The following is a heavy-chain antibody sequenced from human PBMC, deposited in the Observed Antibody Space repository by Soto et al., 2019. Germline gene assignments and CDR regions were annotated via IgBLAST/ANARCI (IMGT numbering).Heavy chain of an antibody. CDR3: AKEAGQYSGYPSHFDY. V-gene: IGHV3-30*18. CDR1: GFTFSSYG. J-gene: IGHJ4*02. Sequence: GGSLRLSCAASGFTFSSYGMHWVRQAPGKGLEWVAVISYDGSNKYYADYVKGRFTISRDNSKNTLYLQMNSLRAEDTAVYYCAKEAGQYSGYPSHFDYWGQGT. CDR2: ISYDGSNK. D-gene: IGHD5-12*01.